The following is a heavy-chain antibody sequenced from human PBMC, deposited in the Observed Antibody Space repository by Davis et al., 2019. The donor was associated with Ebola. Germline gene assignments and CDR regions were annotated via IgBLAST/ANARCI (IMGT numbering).Heavy chain of an antibody. D-gene: IGHD4/OR15-4a*01. V-gene: IGHV4-59*08. J-gene: IGHJ4*02. CDR1: GGSISPYY. CDR2: IYYSGST. Sequence: MPGGSLRLSCTVSGGSISPYYWSWIRQSPGKGLEWIGYIYYSGSTKYNLSLKGRVAISVDTSKNQFSLKLSSVTAADTAVYYCARSYGAAPFDYWGQGTLVTVSS. CDR3: ARSYGAAPFDY.